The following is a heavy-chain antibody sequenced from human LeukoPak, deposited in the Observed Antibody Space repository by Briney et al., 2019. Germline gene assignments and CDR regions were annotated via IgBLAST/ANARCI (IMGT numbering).Heavy chain of an antibody. D-gene: IGHD4-17*01. V-gene: IGHV3-30-3*01. J-gene: IGHJ6*02. CDR2: ISYDGSNK. Sequence: VISYDGSNKYYADSVKGRFTISRDNSKNTLYLQMNSLRAEDTAVYYCAGTTDPYYYYGMDVWGQGTTVTVSS. CDR3: AGTTDPYYYYGMDV.